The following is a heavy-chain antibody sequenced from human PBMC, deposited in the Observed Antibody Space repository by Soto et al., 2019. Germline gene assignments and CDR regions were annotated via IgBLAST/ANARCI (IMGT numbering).Heavy chain of an antibody. CDR3: ARRAIDRGGTFDS. CDR1: GGSISSGNSY. Sequence: QVQLQESGPGLVKPSQTLSLTCTVSGGSISSGNSYWTWIRQPPGKGLEWIGYIYHSGSTFYNPSLKSRVTVSVDMSQSQFSLRLISVTAADTAVYYCARRAIDRGGTFDSWGQGILVTVSS. D-gene: IGHD2-15*01. J-gene: IGHJ4*02. V-gene: IGHV4-30-4*08. CDR2: IYHSGST.